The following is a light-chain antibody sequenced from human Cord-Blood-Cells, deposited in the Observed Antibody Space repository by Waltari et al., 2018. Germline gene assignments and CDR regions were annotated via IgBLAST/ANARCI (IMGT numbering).Light chain of an antibody. J-gene: IGLJ3*02. CDR2: DNN. CDR1: SSNIGSHP. Sequence: QSVLTQPPSASGTPGQRVTISCSGSSSNIGSHPVNWYQHLPGTAPKLLIYDNNKRPSGIPDRFSGSKSGTSATLGITGLQTGDEADYYCGTWDSSLSAGWVFGGGTKLTVL. V-gene: IGLV1-51*01. CDR3: GTWDSSLSAGWV.